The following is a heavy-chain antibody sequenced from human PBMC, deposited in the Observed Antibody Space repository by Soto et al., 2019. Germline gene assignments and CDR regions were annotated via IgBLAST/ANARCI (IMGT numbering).Heavy chain of an antibody. Sequence: QVQLQESGPGLVKPSETLSLTCTVSGGSISSYYWSWIRQPPGKGLEWIGYIYYSGSTNYNPSRNSRVTISVDTSKNQFSLKLSSVTAEDTAVYYCARHYPRQWLRAFEIWGPGTMVTVSS. V-gene: IGHV4-59*08. D-gene: IGHD6-19*01. CDR1: GGSISSYY. CDR2: IYYSGST. J-gene: IGHJ3*02. CDR3: ARHYPRQWLRAFEI.